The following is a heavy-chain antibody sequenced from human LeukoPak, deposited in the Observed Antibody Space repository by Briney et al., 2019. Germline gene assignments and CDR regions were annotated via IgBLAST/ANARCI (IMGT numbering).Heavy chain of an antibody. CDR3: ARDYYGMDV. CDR1: GYTFTRYD. Sequence: ASVTVSCKASGYTFTRYDINWVRQATGQGLEWMGWMNPNSGNTVYAQKFQGRVTMTRNTSIRTAYMELSSLRSEDTAVYYCARDYYGMDVWGQGTTVTVSS. CDR2: MNPNSGNT. J-gene: IGHJ6*02. V-gene: IGHV1-8*01.